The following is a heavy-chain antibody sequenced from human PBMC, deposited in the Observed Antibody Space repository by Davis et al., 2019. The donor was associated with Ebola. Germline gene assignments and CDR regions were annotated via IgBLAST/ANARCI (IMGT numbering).Heavy chain of an antibody. J-gene: IGHJ4*02. D-gene: IGHD2-15*01. CDR2: IYHSGST. V-gene: IGHV4-30-2*01. CDR1: GGSISSGGYS. CDR3: ARGGWGGYCSGGNCYSGGIVVATIWDY. Sequence: PSETLSLTCAVSGGSISSGGYSWSWIRQPPGKGLEWIGYIYHSGSTYYNPSLKSRVTISVDRSKNQFSLKLSSVTAADTAVYYCARGGWGGYCSGGNCYSGGIVVATIWDYWGQGTLVTVSS.